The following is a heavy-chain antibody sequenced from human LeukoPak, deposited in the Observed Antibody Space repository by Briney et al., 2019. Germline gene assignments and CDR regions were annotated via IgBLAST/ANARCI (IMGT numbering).Heavy chain of an antibody. V-gene: IGHV3-21*01. J-gene: IGHJ4*02. CDR3: AKEDIAAAGTCLDY. D-gene: IGHD6-13*01. CDR2: ISSSSSYI. CDR1: GFTFSSYS. Sequence: GGSLRLSCAASGFTFSSYSMNWVRQAPGERLEWVSSISSSSSYIYYADSVKGRFTISRDNSKNTLYLQMNSLRAEDTAVYYCAKEDIAAAGTCLDYWGQGTLVTVSS.